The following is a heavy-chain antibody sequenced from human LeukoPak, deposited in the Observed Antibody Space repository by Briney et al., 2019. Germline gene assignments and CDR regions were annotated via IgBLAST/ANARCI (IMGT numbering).Heavy chain of an antibody. D-gene: IGHD5-12*01. Sequence: VASVKVSCKASGYTFTSYDINWVRQATGQGLEWMGWMNPNSGNTGYAQKFQGRVTMTRNTSISTAYMELSSLRSEDTAVYYCARATGYSGYDRIDPWGQGTLVTASS. CDR2: MNPNSGNT. CDR1: GYTFTSYD. CDR3: ARATGYSGYDRIDP. J-gene: IGHJ5*02. V-gene: IGHV1-8*01.